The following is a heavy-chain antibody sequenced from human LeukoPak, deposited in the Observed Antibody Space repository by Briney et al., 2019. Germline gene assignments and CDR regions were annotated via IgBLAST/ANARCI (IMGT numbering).Heavy chain of an antibody. CDR2: ISSSSSYI. V-gene: IGHV3-21*01. CDR3: ASVGSGWYPLDAFDI. Sequence: GGSPRLSCAASGFTFSSYSMNWVRQAPGKGLEWVSSISSSSSYIYYADSVKGRFTISRDNAKNSLSLQMNSLRAEDTAVYYCASVGSGWYPLDAFDIWGQGTMVTVSS. CDR1: GFTFSSYS. J-gene: IGHJ3*02. D-gene: IGHD6-19*01.